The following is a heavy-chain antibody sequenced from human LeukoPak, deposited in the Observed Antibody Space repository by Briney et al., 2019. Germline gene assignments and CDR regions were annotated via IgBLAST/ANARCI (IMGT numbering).Heavy chain of an antibody. J-gene: IGHJ6*02. D-gene: IGHD5-18*01. CDR1: GGTFSSYA. Sequence: ASVKVSCKASGGTFSSYAISWVRQAPGQGLEWMGWINPNSGGTNYAQKFQGWVTMTRDTSISTAYMELSRLRSDDTAVYYCARDIGTAMVGKDGMDVWGQGTTVTVSS. CDR3: ARDIGTAMVGKDGMDV. V-gene: IGHV1-2*04. CDR2: INPNSGGT.